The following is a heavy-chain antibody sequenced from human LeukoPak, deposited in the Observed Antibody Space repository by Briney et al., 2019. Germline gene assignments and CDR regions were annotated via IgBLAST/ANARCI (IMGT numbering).Heavy chain of an antibody. CDR1: GGSISSYY. CDR2: ISDIGSI. Sequence: SETLSLTCTVSGGSISSYYWSWIRQPPGKGLEWIAYISDIGSINYNPSLKSRVTISLETSKNPFSLKLSSVTAADTAVYYCARGTSGSPYYFDYWGQGTLVTVSS. V-gene: IGHV4-59*12. J-gene: IGHJ4*02. CDR3: ARGTSGSPYYFDY. D-gene: IGHD1-26*01.